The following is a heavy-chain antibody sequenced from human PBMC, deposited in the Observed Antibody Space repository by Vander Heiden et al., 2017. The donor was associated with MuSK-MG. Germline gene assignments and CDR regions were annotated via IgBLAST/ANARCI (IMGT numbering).Heavy chain of an antibody. CDR1: GYSISSGYY. V-gene: IGHV4-38-2*02. CDR3: ARIYCSSTSCHEDIVPYFDY. Sequence: QVQLQESGPGLVKPSETLSLTCTVSGYSISSGYYWGWTRLPPGKGLEWIGSIYHSGSTYYNPSLKSRVTISVDTSKNQFSLKLSSVTAADTAVYYCARIYCSSTSCHEDIVPYFDYWGQGTLVTVSS. CDR2: IYHSGST. D-gene: IGHD2-2*01. J-gene: IGHJ4*02.